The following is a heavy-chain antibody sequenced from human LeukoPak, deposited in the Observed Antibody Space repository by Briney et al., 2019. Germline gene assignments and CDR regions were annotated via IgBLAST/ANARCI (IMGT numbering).Heavy chain of an antibody. CDR1: GGSISSGDYY. J-gene: IGHJ2*01. CDR3: ARVQAPGYCTNGVCFYWYFDL. Sequence: SQTLSLTCTVSGGSISSGDYYWSWIRQPPGKGLEWVGYVYYSGSTYSNPSLKSRVTISVDTSKNQFSLKLSSVTAADTAVYYCARVQAPGYCTNGVCFYWYFDLWGRGTLVTVSS. D-gene: IGHD2-8*01. V-gene: IGHV4-30-4*08. CDR2: VYYSGST.